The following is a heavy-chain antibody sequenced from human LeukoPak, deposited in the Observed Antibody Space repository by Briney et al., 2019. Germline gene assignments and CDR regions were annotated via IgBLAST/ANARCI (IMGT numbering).Heavy chain of an antibody. CDR1: GYTFNIYG. CDR3: ARGGYSYGYMGYSDY. V-gene: IGHV1-18*01. CDR2: TSAYNGST. Sequence: ASVKVSCKASGYTFNIYGVTWVRQAPGQGLEWMGWTSAYNGSTNFAQKLQGRVTMTTDTSTSTAYLELRSLRSDDTAVYYCARGGYSYGYMGYSDYWGQGTLVTVSS. D-gene: IGHD5-18*01. J-gene: IGHJ4*02.